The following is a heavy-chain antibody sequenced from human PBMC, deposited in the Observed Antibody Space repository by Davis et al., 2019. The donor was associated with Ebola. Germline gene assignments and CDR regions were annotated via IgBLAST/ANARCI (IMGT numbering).Heavy chain of an antibody. D-gene: IGHD5-12*01. CDR1: GFTFSSYW. CDR3: ARWLRFHGFDP. Sequence: HTGGSLRLSRAASGFTFSSYWMHWVRQAPGKGLVWVSRINSDGSSTSYADSVKGRFTISRDNAKNTLYLQMNSLRAEDTAVYYCARWLRFHGFDPWGQGTLVTVSS. CDR2: INSDGSST. J-gene: IGHJ5*02. V-gene: IGHV3-74*01.